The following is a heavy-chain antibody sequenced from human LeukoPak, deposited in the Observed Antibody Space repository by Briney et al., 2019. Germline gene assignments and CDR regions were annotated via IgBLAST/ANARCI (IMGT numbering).Heavy chain of an antibody. CDR3: GPTGEVYSIWWKG. V-gene: IGHV1-2*02. CDR2: INPDNGVT. CDR1: GYKFTDDY. J-gene: IGHJ4*02. Sequence: ASVKVSCKASGYKFTDDYMHWVRQAPGQGLEFMGWINPDNGVTNYAQKFKGRVTMTRDTSISTAYLEVRSLTSDDTAVYYCGPTGEVYSIWWKGWGQGTLVNVSS. D-gene: IGHD3-16*01.